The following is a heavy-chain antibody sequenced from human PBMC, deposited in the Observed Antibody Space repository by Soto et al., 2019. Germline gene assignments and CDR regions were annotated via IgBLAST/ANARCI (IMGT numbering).Heavy chain of an antibody. CDR3: AREAGPDRWFDP. V-gene: IGHV4-4*07. J-gene: IGHJ5*02. D-gene: IGHD6-19*01. CDR2: ISTSGTS. Sequence: SETLSLTCTVSGASISSYFWTWIRQPAGKGLDWIGRISTSGTSNYNPSLKSRVTMSVDTSKNHFSLNLSSVTAADTAVYYCAREAGPDRWFDPWGQGTLVTV. CDR1: GASISSYF.